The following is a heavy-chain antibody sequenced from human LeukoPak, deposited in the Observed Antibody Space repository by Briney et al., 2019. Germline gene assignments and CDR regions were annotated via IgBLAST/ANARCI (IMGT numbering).Heavy chain of an antibody. CDR2: INPSGGST. V-gene: IGHV1-46*01. Sequence: GASVKVSCKASGYTFTSYYMHWVRQAPGQGLEWMGIINPSGGSTSYAQKLQGRVTMTTDTSTSTAYMELRSLRSDDTAVYYCARDSIAHYYGSGSYTDYWGQGTLVTVSS. CDR1: GYTFTSYY. J-gene: IGHJ4*02. CDR3: ARDSIAHYYGSGSYTDY. D-gene: IGHD3-10*01.